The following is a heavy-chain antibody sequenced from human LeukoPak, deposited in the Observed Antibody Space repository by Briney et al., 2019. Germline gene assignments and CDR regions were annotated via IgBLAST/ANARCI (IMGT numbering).Heavy chain of an antibody. CDR1: RFTFSSSR. Sequence: GGSLRLSCAASRFTFSSSRMSWGRPAPGKGLGWVANIRQDGSEKYYVDSVKGRFTISRDNAKNSLYLQMNSLRAEDTAVYYCARVGGDGYNFDYYYYGMDVWGQGTTVTVSS. CDR2: IRQDGSEK. D-gene: IGHD5-24*01. J-gene: IGHJ6*02. CDR3: ARVGGDGYNFDYYYYGMDV. V-gene: IGHV3-7*01.